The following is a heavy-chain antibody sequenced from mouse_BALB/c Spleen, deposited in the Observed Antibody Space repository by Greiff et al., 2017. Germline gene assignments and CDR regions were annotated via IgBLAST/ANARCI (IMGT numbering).Heavy chain of an antibody. V-gene: IGHV2-2*02. CDR3: ARNFGGSSQFAY. D-gene: IGHD1-1*01. CDR2: IWSGGST. Sequence: VKVIESGPGLVQPSQSLSITCTVSGFSLTSYGVHWVRQSPGKGLEWLGVIWSGGSTDYNAAFISRLSISKDNSKSQVFFKMNSLQANDTAIYYCARNFGGSSQFAYWGQGTLVTVSA. CDR1: GFSLTSYG. J-gene: IGHJ3*01.